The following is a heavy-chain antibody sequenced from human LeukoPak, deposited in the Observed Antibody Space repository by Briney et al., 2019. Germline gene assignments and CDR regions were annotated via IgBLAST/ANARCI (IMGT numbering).Heavy chain of an antibody. CDR2: ITTSDGST. CDR1: GFTFSSYT. CDR3: AKFGELYSSSWETFDY. D-gene: IGHD6-13*01. V-gene: IGHV3-23*01. J-gene: IGHJ4*02. Sequence: GGSLRLSCAASGFTFSSYTMSWVRQAPGKGLEWVSTITTSDGSTYYADSVKGRFTISRDNSKNTLYLQMNSLRAEDTAVYYCAKFGELYSSSWETFDYWGQGTLVTVSS.